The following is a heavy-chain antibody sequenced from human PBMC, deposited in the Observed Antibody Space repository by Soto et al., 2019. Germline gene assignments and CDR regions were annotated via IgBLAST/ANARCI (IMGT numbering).Heavy chain of an antibody. V-gene: IGHV1-69*13. J-gene: IGHJ4*02. CDR1: GGTFSSYA. D-gene: IGHD6-19*01. CDR2: IIPIFGTA. CDR3: ATDSSGWHASSFDY. Sequence: PSVKVSCKASGGTFSSYAISWVRQAPGQGLEWMGGIIPIFGTANYAQKFQGRVTITADESTSTAYMELSSLRSEDTAVYYCATDSSGWHASSFDYWGQGTLVTVSS.